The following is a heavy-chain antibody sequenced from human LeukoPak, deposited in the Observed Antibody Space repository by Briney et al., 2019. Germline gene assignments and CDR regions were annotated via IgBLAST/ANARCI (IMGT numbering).Heavy chain of an antibody. Sequence: PSQTLSLTCTVSGGSISSGSYYWSWIRQPAGKGLEWIGRIYTSGSTNHNPSLKSRATISVDTSKNQFSLKLSSVTAADTAVYYCARGFYDFWSGYLNWFDPWGQGTLVTVSS. CDR2: IYTSGST. CDR1: GGSISSGSYY. J-gene: IGHJ5*02. D-gene: IGHD3-3*01. V-gene: IGHV4-61*02. CDR3: ARGFYDFWSGYLNWFDP.